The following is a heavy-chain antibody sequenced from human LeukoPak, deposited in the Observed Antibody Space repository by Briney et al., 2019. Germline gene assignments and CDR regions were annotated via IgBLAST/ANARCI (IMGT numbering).Heavy chain of an antibody. V-gene: IGHV1-18*01. Sequence: GASVKVSCKASGYTFTSYGISWVRQAPGQGLEWMGWISAYSGNTNYAQNLQGRVTMTTDTSTSTAYMELSSLRSEDTAVYYCARSEGGSYYGYYYYYMDVWGKGTTVTVSS. CDR3: ARSEGGSYYGYYYYYMDV. CDR1: GYTFTSYG. CDR2: ISAYSGNT. J-gene: IGHJ6*03. D-gene: IGHD1-26*01.